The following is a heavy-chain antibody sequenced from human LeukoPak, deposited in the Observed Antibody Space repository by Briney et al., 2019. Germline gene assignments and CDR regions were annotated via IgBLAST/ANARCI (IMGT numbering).Heavy chain of an antibody. D-gene: IGHD4-17*01. CDR2: INPNSGT. V-gene: IGHV1-2*02. J-gene: IGHJ4*02. Sequence: ASVKVSCKASGYTFTGYYIHWVRQAPVQGLEWMGWINPNSGTNYAQKFQGRVTMTGDTSISTAYMELSRLRSDDTAVYYCARGKMNGDDFDYWGQGTLVTVSS. CDR1: GYTFTGYY. CDR3: ARGKMNGDDFDY.